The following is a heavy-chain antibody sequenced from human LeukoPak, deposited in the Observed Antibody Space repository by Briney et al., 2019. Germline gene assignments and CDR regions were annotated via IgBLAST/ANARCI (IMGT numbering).Heavy chain of an antibody. V-gene: IGHV1-58*01. D-gene: IGHD2-2*01. CDR2: IVVGSGNT. Sequence: GTSVKVSCKASGFTFTSSAVQWVRQARGQRLEWIGWIVVGSGNTNYAQKFQERVTITRDMSTSTAYMELSSLRSEDTAVYYCAADTRIPEVATQYYYYMDVWGKGTTVTVSS. J-gene: IGHJ6*03. CDR3: AADTRIPEVATQYYYYMDV. CDR1: GFTFTSSA.